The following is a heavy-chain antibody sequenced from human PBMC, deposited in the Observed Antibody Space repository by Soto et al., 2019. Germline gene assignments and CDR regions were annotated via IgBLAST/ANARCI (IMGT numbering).Heavy chain of an antibody. Sequence: GGSLRLSCAASGFTFSSYGMHWVRQAPGKGLEWVAVIWYDGSNKYYADSVKGRFTISRDNSKNTLYLQMNSLRAEDTAVYYCARAGGDSSGSYYYYYGMDVWGQGTTVTVSS. V-gene: IGHV3-33*01. CDR2: IWYDGSNK. J-gene: IGHJ6*02. CDR3: ARAGGDSSGSYYYYYGMDV. D-gene: IGHD3-22*01. CDR1: GFTFSSYG.